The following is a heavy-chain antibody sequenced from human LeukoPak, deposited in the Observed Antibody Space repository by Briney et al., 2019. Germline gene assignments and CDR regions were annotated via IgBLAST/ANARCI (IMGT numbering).Heavy chain of an antibody. V-gene: IGHV3-23*01. CDR1: GFTFSSYA. CDR2: ISGSGGST. J-gene: IGHJ4*02. CDR3: ARADSGSYYTGLFDY. Sequence: AGASLRLSCAASGFTFSSYAMGWVRQAPGKGLEWVSAISGSGGSTYYADSVKGRFTISRDNSKNTLYLQMNSLRAEDTAVYYCARADSGSYYTGLFDYWGQGTLVTVSS. D-gene: IGHD1-26*01.